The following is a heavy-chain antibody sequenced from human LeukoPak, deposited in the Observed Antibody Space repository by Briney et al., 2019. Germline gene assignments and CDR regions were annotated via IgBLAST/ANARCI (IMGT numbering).Heavy chain of an antibody. J-gene: IGHJ4*02. Sequence: PSETLSLTCTVSGGSISSGGYYWSWIRQHPGKGLEWIGYIYYSGSTYYNPSLKSRVTISVDTSKNQFSLKLSSVTAADTAVYYCARGPSPPGRWLQFTYVYWGQGTLVTVSS. CDR3: ARGPSPPGRWLQFTYVY. CDR2: IYYSGST. D-gene: IGHD5-24*01. V-gene: IGHV4-31*03. CDR1: GGSISSGGYY.